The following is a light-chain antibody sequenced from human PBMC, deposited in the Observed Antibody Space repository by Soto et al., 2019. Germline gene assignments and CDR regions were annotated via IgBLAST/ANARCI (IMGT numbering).Light chain of an antibody. J-gene: IGKJ2*01. CDR2: GAS. CDR1: QSVSSAY. CDR3: HQFGLSPYS. V-gene: IGKV3-20*01. Sequence: EIGLTKSPGTLSLSPGERATLSCRASQSVSSAYILWFQQKPGQAPRLLIYGASYRSAGIPDRFGGSGSGTDFTLTISRLEPEDFAVYYCHQFGLSPYSFGQGTKLEIK.